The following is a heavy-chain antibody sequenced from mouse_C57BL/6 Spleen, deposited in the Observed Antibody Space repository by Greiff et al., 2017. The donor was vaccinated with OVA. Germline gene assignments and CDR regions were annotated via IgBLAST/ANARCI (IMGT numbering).Heavy chain of an antibody. CDR2: ISGGGGNT. V-gene: IGHV5-9*01. J-gene: IGHJ1*03. CDR1: GFSFSSYT. Sequence: DVHLVESGGGLVKPGGSLKLSCAASGFSFSSYTMSWVRQTPEKRLEWVATISGGGGNTYYPDSVKGRFTISRDNAKNTLYLQMSSLRSEDTALDYCARRNGYPHWYFDVWGTGTTVTVSS. CDR3: ARRNGYPHWYFDV. D-gene: IGHD2-2*01.